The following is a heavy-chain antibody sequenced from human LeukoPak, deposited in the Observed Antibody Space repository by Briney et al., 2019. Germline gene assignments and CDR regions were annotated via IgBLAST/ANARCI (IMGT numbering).Heavy chain of an antibody. CDR1: GGSISSSSYY. J-gene: IGHJ2*01. Sequence: SETLSLTCTVSGGSISSSSYYWGWIRQPPGKGLEWIGSIYYSGSTYYNPSLKSRVTISVDTSKNQFSLKLSSVTAADTAVYYCARVYSSGWLNWYFDLWGRGTLVTVSS. CDR3: ARVYSSGWLNWYFDL. V-gene: IGHV4-39*07. CDR2: IYYSGST. D-gene: IGHD6-19*01.